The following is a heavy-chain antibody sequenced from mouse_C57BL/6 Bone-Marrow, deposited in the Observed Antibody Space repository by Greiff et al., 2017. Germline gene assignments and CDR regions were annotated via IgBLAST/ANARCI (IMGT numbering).Heavy chain of an antibody. J-gene: IGHJ4*01. Sequence: QVQLNESGAELVRPGASVTLSCKASGYTFTDYEMHWVKQTPVHGLEWIGAIDPETGGTAYNQKFKGKAILTADKSSSTAYMELRSLTSEDSAVYYCTQGAMDYWGQGTSVTVSA. V-gene: IGHV1-15*01. CDR3: TQGAMDY. CDR2: IDPETGGT. CDR1: GYTFTDYE.